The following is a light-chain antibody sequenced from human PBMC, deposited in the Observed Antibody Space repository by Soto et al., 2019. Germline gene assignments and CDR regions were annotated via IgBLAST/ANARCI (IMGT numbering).Light chain of an antibody. CDR3: QQASIFPLT. V-gene: IGKV1-12*01. CDR2: SAS. CDR1: QDISSW. J-gene: IGKJ5*01. Sequence: DIQMTQSPSSVSASVGDRVTITCRASQDISSWLAWYQQKLGKAPKLLIYSASSLQSGVPSRFSGSGSGTNFTLTISSLQPEEFATYFCQQASIFPLTFGQGTRLEIK.